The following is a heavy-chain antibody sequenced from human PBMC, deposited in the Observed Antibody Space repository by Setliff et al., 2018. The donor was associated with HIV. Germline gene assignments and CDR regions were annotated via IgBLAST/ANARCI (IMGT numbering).Heavy chain of an antibody. CDR2: IYHSGTT. V-gene: IGHV4-59*04. J-gene: IGHJ6*03. Sequence: PSETLSLTCKVSGAPISSYYWNWIRQPPGKGLEWIGSIYHSGTTYYNPSLKSRVTVSVDTSKNQFSLKLSSVTAADTAVYYCNIYYYYYMDVWGKGTTVTVSS. CDR3: NIYYYYYMDV. CDR1: GAPISSYY.